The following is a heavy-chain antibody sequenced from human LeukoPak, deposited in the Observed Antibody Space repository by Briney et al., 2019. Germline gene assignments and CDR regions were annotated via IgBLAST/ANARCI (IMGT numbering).Heavy chain of an antibody. J-gene: IGHJ5*02. CDR1: GFTFSSYW. CDR2: IIQDGSEK. V-gene: IGHV3-7*03. Sequence: GGSLRLSCAASGFTFSSYWMSWVRQAPGKGLEWVANIIQDGSEKYYVDSVKGRFTISRDNSKNTLYLQMNSLRAEDTAVYYCARETMVRGVIFPNWFDPWGQGTLVTVSS. CDR3: ARETMVRGVIFPNWFDP. D-gene: IGHD3-10*01.